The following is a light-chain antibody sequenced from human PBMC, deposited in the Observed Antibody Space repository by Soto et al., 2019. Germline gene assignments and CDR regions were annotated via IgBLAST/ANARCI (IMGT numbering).Light chain of an antibody. CDR2: SNN. CDR1: SSNIGSKT. J-gene: IGLJ6*01. V-gene: IGLV1-44*01. Sequence: QAVVTQPPSTSGTPGQRVTISCSGSSSNIGSKTVNWYQHLPGTAPKLLIYSNNQRPSGVPERFSGSKSGTSASLAVSGLQSEDEADYYCCSYAGSGSDKFVFGSGTKVTVL. CDR3: CSYAGSGSDKFV.